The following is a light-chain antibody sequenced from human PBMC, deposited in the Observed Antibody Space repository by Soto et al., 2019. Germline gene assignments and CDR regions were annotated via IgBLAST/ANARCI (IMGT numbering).Light chain of an antibody. V-gene: IGLV2-14*01. CDR1: SSDIGNYNY. CDR3: SSYSSSSTWV. CDR2: EVS. Sequence: QSALTQPASVSGSPGQSITISRTGTSSDIGNYNYVSWYQQHPGKAPKLMIYEVSDRPSGVSHRFSGSKSGNTASLTISGLQAEDEADYYCSSYSSSSTWVFGGGTKVTVL. J-gene: IGLJ3*02.